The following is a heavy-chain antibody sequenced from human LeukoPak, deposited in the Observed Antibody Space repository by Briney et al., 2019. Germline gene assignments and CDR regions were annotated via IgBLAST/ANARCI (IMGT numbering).Heavy chain of an antibody. V-gene: IGHV1-69*01. CDR3: ARTYYYGSGSSEYFQH. J-gene: IGHJ1*01. CDR1: GGTFSSYA. D-gene: IGHD3-10*01. CDR2: FIPIFGTA. Sequence: SVKLSCKASGGTFSSYAISWVRQAPGHGLEWMGVFIPIFGTANYAQKFPGRVTITADESTSTAYMELSSLRSEDTAVYYCARTYYYGSGSSEYFQHWGQGTLVTVSS.